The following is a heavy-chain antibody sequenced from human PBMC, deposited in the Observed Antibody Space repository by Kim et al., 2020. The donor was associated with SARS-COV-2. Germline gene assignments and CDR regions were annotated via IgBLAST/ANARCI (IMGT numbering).Heavy chain of an antibody. CDR1: GFTFSDYY. J-gene: IGHJ6*02. CDR3: ARVGYDYVWGSYRDYYYYYYGMDV. CDR2: ISSSSSYT. D-gene: IGHD3-16*02. Sequence: GGSLRLSCAASGFTFSDYYMSWIRQAPGKGLEWVSYISSSSSYTNYADSVKGRFTISRDNAKNSLYLQMNSLRVEDTAVYYCARVGYDYVWGSYRDYYYYYYGMDVWGQGTTVTVSS. V-gene: IGHV3-11*05.